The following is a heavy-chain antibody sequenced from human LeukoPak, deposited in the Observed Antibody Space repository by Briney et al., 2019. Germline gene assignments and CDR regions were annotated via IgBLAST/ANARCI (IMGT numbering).Heavy chain of an antibody. CDR3: AKEILDPLLVLDY. V-gene: IGHV3-30*18. Sequence: GGSLRLSCAPSGFTFSSYGMHWVRQAPGKGLEWVAVISHDGSNKYYADSVKGRFTISRDNSKNTLYLQMNSLRAEDTAVYYCAKEILDPLLVLDYWGQGTLVTVSS. D-gene: IGHD2-15*01. J-gene: IGHJ4*02. CDR1: GFTFSSYG. CDR2: ISHDGSNK.